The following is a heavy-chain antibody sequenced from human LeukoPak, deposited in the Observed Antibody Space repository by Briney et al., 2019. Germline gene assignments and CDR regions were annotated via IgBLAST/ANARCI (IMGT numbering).Heavy chain of an antibody. CDR2: IIPIFGTA. CDR1: GGTFSSYA. Sequence: SVKVSCKASGGTFSSYAISWVRQAPGQGLEWLGGIIPIFGTANYAQKFQGRVTITADESTSTAYMELSSLRSEDTAVYYCAHDSYCSGGSCYSGYWGQGTLVTVSS. CDR3: AHDSYCSGGSCYSGY. V-gene: IGHV1-69*13. J-gene: IGHJ4*02. D-gene: IGHD2-15*01.